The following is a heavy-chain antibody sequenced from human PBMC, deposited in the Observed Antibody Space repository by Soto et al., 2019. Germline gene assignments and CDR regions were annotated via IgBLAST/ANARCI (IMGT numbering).Heavy chain of an antibody. J-gene: IGHJ4*02. CDR3: ARVGRGGVDY. CDR2: IGTAGDT. Sequence: EVQLVESGGGLVQPGGSLRLSCAASGFTFSSYDMHWVRQATGKGLEWVSAIGTAGDTYYTGSVKGRFTISRKNAKNSLYLQMNSLRAGDTAVYYCARVGRGGVDYWGQGTLVTVSS. D-gene: IGHD1-26*01. CDR1: GFTFSSYD. V-gene: IGHV3-13*01.